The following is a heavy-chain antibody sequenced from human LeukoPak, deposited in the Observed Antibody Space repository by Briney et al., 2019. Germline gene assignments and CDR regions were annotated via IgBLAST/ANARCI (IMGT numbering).Heavy chain of an antibody. CDR2: IYYSGST. CDR3: ARGVAGYSYG. CDR1: GGSINSGGYY. Sequence: PSQTLSLTCTVSGGSINSGGYYWSWIRQHPGKGLEWIGYIYYSGSTYYNPSLKSQVTISVDTSKNQFSLRLSSVTAADTAVYYCARGVAGYSYGWGQGTLVTVSS. V-gene: IGHV4-31*01. D-gene: IGHD5-18*01. J-gene: IGHJ4*02.